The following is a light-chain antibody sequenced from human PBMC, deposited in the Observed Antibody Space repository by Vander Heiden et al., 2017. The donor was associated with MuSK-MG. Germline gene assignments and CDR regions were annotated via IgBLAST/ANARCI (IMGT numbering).Light chain of an antibody. Sequence: DIQMTQSPSSLSASVGDRVTITCRASQSISSYLNWYQQKPGKAPNLPIYAASSLQSGVPSRFSGSGSGTYFTLTISSLQPEDFVTYYCQQSYSTPRTFGQGTKVEIK. CDR3: QQSYSTPRT. CDR1: QSISSY. J-gene: IGKJ1*01. V-gene: IGKV1-39*01. CDR2: AAS.